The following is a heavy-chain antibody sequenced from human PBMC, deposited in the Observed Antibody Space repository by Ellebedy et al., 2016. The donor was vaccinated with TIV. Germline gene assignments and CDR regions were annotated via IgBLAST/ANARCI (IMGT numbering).Heavy chain of an antibody. CDR1: GYTFTSYD. CDR3: SRGSRGRNFDY. V-gene: IGHV1-69*13. CDR2: IIPIFGTA. Sequence: ASVKVSCKASGYTFTSYDISWVRQAPGQGLEWMGGIIPIFGTANYAQKFQGRVTITADESTSTAYMELSSMRSEDTAVYYCSRGSRGRNFDYWGQGTLVTVSS. D-gene: IGHD3/OR15-3a*01. J-gene: IGHJ4*02.